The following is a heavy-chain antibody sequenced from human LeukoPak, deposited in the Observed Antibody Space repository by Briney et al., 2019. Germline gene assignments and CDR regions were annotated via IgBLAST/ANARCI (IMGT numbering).Heavy chain of an antibody. CDR1: GYTFTGYY. CDR2: INPNSGGT. V-gene: IGHV1-2*02. Sequence: ASVTVSCKASGYTFTGYYMHWVRQAPGQGLEWMGWINPNSGGTNYAQKFQGRVTMTSDTSISTAYMELSRLRSDDTAVYYCARVWGGRGIVATTLSDYWGQGTLVTVSS. CDR3: ARVWGGRGIVATTLSDY. D-gene: IGHD5-12*01. J-gene: IGHJ4*02.